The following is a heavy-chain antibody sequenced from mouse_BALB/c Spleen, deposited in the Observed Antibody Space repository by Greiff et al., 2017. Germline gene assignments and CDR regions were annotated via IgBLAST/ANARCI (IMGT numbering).Heavy chain of an antibody. CDR3: ASPFVITTEGFAY. V-gene: IGHV1-7*01. CDR2: INPSTGYT. D-gene: IGHD2-4*01. J-gene: IGHJ3*01. Sequence: VQLQQSGAELAKPGASVKMSCKASGYTFTSYWMHWVKQRPGQGLEWIGYINPSTGYTEYNQKFKDKATLTADKSSSTAYMQLSSLTSEDSAVYYCASPFVITTEGFAYWGQGTLVTVSA. CDR1: GYTFTSYW.